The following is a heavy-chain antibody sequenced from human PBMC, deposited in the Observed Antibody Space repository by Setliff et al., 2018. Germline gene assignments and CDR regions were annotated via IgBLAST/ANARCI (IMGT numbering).Heavy chain of an antibody. Sequence: GASVKVSCKASGYTFTNYAIHWVRQAPGQRLEWMGWINAGNGDTKYSQDFQGRVTITRDTSASTAYMDLSSLRSEDTAVYYCAREGVHTWSSTDYHYYMDVWGRGTTVTVSS. V-gene: IGHV1-3*01. J-gene: IGHJ6*03. CDR3: AREGVHTWSSTDYHYYMDV. D-gene: IGHD2-21*01. CDR1: GYTFTNYA. CDR2: INAGNGDT.